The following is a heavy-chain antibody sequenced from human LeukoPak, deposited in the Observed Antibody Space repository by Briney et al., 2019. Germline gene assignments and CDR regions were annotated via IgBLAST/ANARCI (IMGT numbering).Heavy chain of an antibody. D-gene: IGHD1-26*01. J-gene: IGHJ4*02. V-gene: IGHV1-8*01. CDR3: ATGLGVGGSYLPVVRLSYPEFDY. CDR2: MNPTSGNT. Sequence: SVKVSCKASGYTFPSYYINGVRPASGQGLEWMGWMNPTSGNTGYAQKFQGRVTMTRDTSISTAYMEMSSLRSEDTAVYYCATGLGVGGSYLPVVRLSYPEFDYWGQGTLVTVSS. CDR1: GYTFPSYY.